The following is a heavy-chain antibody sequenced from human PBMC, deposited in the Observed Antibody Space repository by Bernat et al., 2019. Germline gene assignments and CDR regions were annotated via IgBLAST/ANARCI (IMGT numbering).Heavy chain of an antibody. CDR1: GYTFTSYA. D-gene: IGHD1-26*01. V-gene: IGHV1-3*01. Sequence: QVQLVQSGAEVKKPGASVKVSCKVSGYTFTSYAIHWVRQAPGQRLEWMGWINAGNGNTEYSQKFQGRVTITRDASASTAYMELSSLRSEDTAVYYCARRTVGAYDYWGQGTLVTVSS. CDR2: INAGNGNT. J-gene: IGHJ4*02. CDR3: ARRTVGAYDY.